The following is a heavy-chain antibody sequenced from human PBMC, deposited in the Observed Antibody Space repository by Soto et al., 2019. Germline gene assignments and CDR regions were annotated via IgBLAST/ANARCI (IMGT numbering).Heavy chain of an antibody. V-gene: IGHV4-34*01. CDR2: INHSGST. Sequence: PSETLSLTCAVYGGSFSGYYWSWIRQPPGKGLEWIGEINHSGSTNYNPSLKSRVTISVDTSKNQFSLKLSSVTAADTAVYYCARGGDYDILTGYYRYQFDPWGQGTLVTVSS. D-gene: IGHD3-9*01. CDR3: ARGGDYDILTGYYRYQFDP. J-gene: IGHJ5*02. CDR1: GGSFSGYY.